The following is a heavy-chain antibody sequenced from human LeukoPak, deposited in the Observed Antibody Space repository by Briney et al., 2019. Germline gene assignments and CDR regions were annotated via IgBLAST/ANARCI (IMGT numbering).Heavy chain of an antibody. V-gene: IGHV6-1*01. CDR1: GDSVSSNSAA. D-gene: IGHD5-12*01. CDR2: TYYRSKWYN. Sequence: SQTLSLTCAISGDSVSSNSAAWNWIRQSPSRGLEWLGRTYYRSKWYNDYAVSVKGRITIDPDTSKNQFSLQLNSVTPEDTAVYYCARAPIVATRVLAFDYWGQGTLVTVSS. J-gene: IGHJ4*02. CDR3: ARAPIVATRVLAFDY.